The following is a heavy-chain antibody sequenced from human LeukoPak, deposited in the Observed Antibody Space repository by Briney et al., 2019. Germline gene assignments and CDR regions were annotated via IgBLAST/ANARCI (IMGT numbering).Heavy chain of an antibody. V-gene: IGHV3-48*04. CDR3: ARAIVRGEMDV. D-gene: IGHD3-10*01. J-gene: IGHJ6*04. Sequence: GGSLRLSCAASGFTFSSYSMNWVRQAPGKGLEWVSYISSSSSTIYYADSVKGRFTISRDNAKNSLYLQMNSLRAEDTAVYYCARAIVRGEMDVWGKGTTVTVSS. CDR1: GFTFSSYS. CDR2: ISSSSSTI.